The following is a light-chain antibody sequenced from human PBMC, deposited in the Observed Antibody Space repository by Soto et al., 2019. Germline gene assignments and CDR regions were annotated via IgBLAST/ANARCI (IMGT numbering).Light chain of an antibody. CDR2: EVS. Sequence: QSVLTQPASVSGSPGQSITISCTGTSSDVGNYNLVSWYQQHPGEAPKLMIYEVSKRPSGVSNRFSGSKSGNTASLTISGLQAEDEADYYCCSYAGSSTLVFGGWTKVTVL. J-gene: IGLJ3*02. V-gene: IGLV2-23*02. CDR3: CSYAGSSTLV. CDR1: SSDVGNYNL.